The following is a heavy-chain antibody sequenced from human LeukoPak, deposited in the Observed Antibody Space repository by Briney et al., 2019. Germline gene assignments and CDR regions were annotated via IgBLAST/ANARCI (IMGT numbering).Heavy chain of an antibody. CDR2: IYSGGST. J-gene: IGHJ5*02. CDR3: ARDRSGCFWFDP. V-gene: IGHV3-53*01. Sequence: GGSLRLSCAASGFTVSSNYVSWVSQAPGKGLEWVSVIYSGGSTYYADSVKGRFTISRDNSKNTLYLQMNSLRAEDTAVYYCARDRSGCFWFDPWGQGTLVTVSS. CDR1: GFTVSSNY. D-gene: IGHD6-19*01.